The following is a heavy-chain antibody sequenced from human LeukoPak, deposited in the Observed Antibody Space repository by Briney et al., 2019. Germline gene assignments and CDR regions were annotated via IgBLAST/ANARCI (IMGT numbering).Heavy chain of an antibody. Sequence: SETLSLTCAVYGGSFSGYYWSWIRQPPGKGLGWIGEINHSGSTNYNPSLKSRVTISVDTSKNQFSLKLSSVTAADTAVYYCARDHSSGMDVWGKGTTVTISS. V-gene: IGHV4-34*01. CDR2: INHSGST. CDR1: GGSFSGYY. J-gene: IGHJ6*03. CDR3: ARDHSSGMDV. D-gene: IGHD6-19*01.